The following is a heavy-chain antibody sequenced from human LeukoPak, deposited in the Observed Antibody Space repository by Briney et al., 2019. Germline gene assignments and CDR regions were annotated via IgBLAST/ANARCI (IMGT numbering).Heavy chain of an antibody. CDR1: GVSISSYY. CDR3: ARLNAADDSSSWYDPLKYYFDY. V-gene: IGHV4-4*09. CDR2: IYTSGST. Sequence: SETLSLTCTVSGVSISSYYWSWIPQPPGKGLEWIGKIYTSGSTNYNPSLKSRGTISVDTSKNQFSLKLSSVTAADTAVYYCARLNAADDSSSWYDPLKYYFDYWGQGTLVTVSS. D-gene: IGHD6-13*01. J-gene: IGHJ4*02.